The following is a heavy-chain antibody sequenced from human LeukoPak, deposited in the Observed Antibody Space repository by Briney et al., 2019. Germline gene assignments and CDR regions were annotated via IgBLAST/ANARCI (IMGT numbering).Heavy chain of an antibody. V-gene: IGHV2-70*04. CDR2: IDWDDDK. Sequence: KESGPALVKPTQTLTLTCAFSGFSLSTSGMRVSWIRQPPGKALEWLARIDWDDDKFYSTSLKTRLTISKDTSKNQVVLTMTNMDPVDTATYYCARIRDNGDYFDYWGQGTLVTVSS. D-gene: IGHD4-17*01. J-gene: IGHJ4*02. CDR3: ARIRDNGDYFDY. CDR1: GFSLSTSGMR.